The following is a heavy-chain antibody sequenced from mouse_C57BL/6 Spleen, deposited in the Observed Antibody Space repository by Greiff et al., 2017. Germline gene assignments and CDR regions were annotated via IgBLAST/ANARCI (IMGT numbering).Heavy chain of an antibody. V-gene: IGHV1-50*01. J-gene: IGHJ2*01. CDR2: IYPSVSYT. CDR1: GYTFTSYW. CDR3: ARRGSSYIDY. Sequence: VQLQQPGAELVKPGASVKLSCKASGYTFTSYWMQWVKQRPGQGLEWVGVIYPSVSYTNYNQKFKGTATLTVDTSSRTAYVQLSSLTAEDSAVYYWARRGSSYIDYWGQGTTLTVSS. D-gene: IGHD1-1*01.